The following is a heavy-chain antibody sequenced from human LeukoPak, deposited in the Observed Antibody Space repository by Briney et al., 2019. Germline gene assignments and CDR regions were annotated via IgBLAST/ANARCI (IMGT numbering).Heavy chain of an antibody. Sequence: SVKVSCKASGGTFSSYTISWVRQAPGQGLEWMGRIIPILGIANYAQKFQGRVTITADKSTSTAYMELSSLRSEDTAVYYCAGDFKDDFRSGADNWFDPWGQGTLVTVSS. V-gene: IGHV1-69*04. CDR3: AGDFKDDFRSGADNWFDP. J-gene: IGHJ5*02. CDR1: GGTFSSYT. CDR2: IIPILGIA. D-gene: IGHD3-3*01.